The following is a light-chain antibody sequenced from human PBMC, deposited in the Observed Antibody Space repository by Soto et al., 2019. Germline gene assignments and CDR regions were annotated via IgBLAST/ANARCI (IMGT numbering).Light chain of an antibody. CDR2: DAS. CDR1: QSISSW. V-gene: IGKV1-5*01. J-gene: IGKJ1*01. CDR3: QQYNSYSGT. Sequence: DIPMTQSPSTLSASVGDRVTITCRASQSISSWLAWYQQKAGKAPKLLIYDASSLESGVPSRFSGSGSGTEFTLTISSLQPDDFATYYCQQYNSYSGTFGQGTKVELK.